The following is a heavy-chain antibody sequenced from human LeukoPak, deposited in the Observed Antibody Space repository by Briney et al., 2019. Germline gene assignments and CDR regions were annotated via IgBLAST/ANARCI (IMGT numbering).Heavy chain of an antibody. D-gene: IGHD3-10*01. J-gene: IGHJ4*02. CDR1: GFIFSTYS. V-gene: IGHV3-48*04. CDR3: ARDRGSTTMVRGVNNC. Sequence: AGGSLRLSCEASGFIFSTYSMKWVRQAAGKGLEWVSHISSGSSTTFYADSVKGRFTISRDNTKNSLYLQMNGLRAEDTAVYYCARDRGSTTMVRGVNNCWGQGTLVTVSS. CDR2: ISSGSSTT.